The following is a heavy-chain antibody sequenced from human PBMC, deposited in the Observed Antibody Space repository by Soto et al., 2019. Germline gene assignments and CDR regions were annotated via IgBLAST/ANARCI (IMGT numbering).Heavy chain of an antibody. CDR1: GFTLSDSA. J-gene: IGHJ4*02. D-gene: IGHD5-18*01. CDR3: TRRRDWTAMDPLDY. Sequence: EVQLVESGGGLVQPGGSLKLSCAASGFTLSDSAMHWVRQTSGKGLEWVGRIRSKVNTYATAYAASVKGRFTISRDDSRGTTYLQMNSLKAEATAVYYCTRRRDWTAMDPLDYWGQGTLVTVSS. CDR2: IRSKVNTYAT. V-gene: IGHV3-73*02.